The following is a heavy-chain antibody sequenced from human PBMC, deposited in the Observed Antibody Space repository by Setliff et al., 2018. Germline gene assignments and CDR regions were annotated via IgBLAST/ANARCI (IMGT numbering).Heavy chain of an antibody. CDR1: GFIFSGSA. CDR2: IRDKYNSYAI. D-gene: IGHD6-19*01. V-gene: IGHV3-73*01. CDR3: TRRSANSSAD. Sequence: LRPPCAASGFIFSGSAIHWVCQASGKGLEWVGRIRDKYNSYAIAYAASVEGRFTIPRDDSKNLAYLQMNSLRTEDTAVYYCTRRSANSSADWGQGTLVTVSS. J-gene: IGHJ4*02.